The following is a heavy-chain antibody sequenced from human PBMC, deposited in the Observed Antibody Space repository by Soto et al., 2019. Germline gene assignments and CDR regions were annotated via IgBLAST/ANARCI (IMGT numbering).Heavy chain of an antibody. J-gene: IGHJ1*01. CDR3: ARDQAAGGTISRYFED. D-gene: IGHD6-13*01. V-gene: IGHV3-23*01. CDR2: ISGGGSTT. CDR1: GFTFSSYA. Sequence: EVQLLESGGGLVQPEGSLRLSCEASGFTFSSYAMSWLRQAPGKGLEWVSGISGGGSTTYYAYSGKGRFTISGDNYKDTLDLQGNSLGDEDTDLYYCARDQAAGGTISRYFEDWGQGTLVTVSS.